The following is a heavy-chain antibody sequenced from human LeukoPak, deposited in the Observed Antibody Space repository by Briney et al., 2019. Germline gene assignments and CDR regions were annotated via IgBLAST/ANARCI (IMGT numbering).Heavy chain of an antibody. CDR1: GYTFTSYY. CDR3: ARGVDTAMAFDY. Sequence: ASVKVSCKASGYTFTSYYMHWVRQAPGQGLEWMGIINPSGGSTNYAQKFQGRVTMTRNTSTSTIYMELSSLRSEDTAVYYCARGVDTAMAFDYWGQGTLVTVSS. D-gene: IGHD5-18*01. V-gene: IGHV1-46*01. CDR2: INPSGGST. J-gene: IGHJ4*02.